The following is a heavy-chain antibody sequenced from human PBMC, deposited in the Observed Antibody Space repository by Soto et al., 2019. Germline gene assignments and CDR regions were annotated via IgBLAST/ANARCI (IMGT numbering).Heavy chain of an antibody. CDR2: IYYSGST. Sequence: SETLSLTCTVSGGSISSYYWSWIRQPPGKGLEWIGYIYYSGSTNYNPSLKSRVTISVDTSKNQFSLKLSSVTAADTAVYYCARAYSSSWLYFDYWGQGTLVTVSS. J-gene: IGHJ4*02. V-gene: IGHV4-59*01. CDR3: ARAYSSSWLYFDY. D-gene: IGHD6-13*01. CDR1: GGSISSYY.